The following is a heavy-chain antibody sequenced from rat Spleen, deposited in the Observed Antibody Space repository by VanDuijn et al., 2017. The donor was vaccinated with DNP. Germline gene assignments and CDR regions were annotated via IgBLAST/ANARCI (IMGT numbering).Heavy chain of an antibody. J-gene: IGHJ2*01. Sequence: EVQLVESGGGLVQPGRSLKLSCAASGFSFSDYAMAWVRQAPKKGLEWVATISTGGGNTYYRDSVKGRFTVSRDNAKSTLYLQMDSLRSEDTATYYCARRYYGYTYFDYWGQGVTVTVSS. CDR1: GFSFSDYA. V-gene: IGHV5-25*01. CDR3: ARRYYGYTYFDY. D-gene: IGHD1-6*01. CDR2: ISTGGGNT.